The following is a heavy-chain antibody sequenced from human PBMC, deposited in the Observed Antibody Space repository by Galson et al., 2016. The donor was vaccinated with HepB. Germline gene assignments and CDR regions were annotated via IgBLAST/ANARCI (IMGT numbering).Heavy chain of an antibody. D-gene: IGHD2-2*01. Sequence: AEVKKPGESLRISCQGSANTFTSYWIAWVRQMPGKGLQWMGTIDPSDSYITYSPSFQGHVTISVDKSISTAYLQWSSLKASDTAMYYCASYYCSSTDCYSEDYWGQGTLVTVSS. CDR3: ASYYCSSTDCYSEDY. V-gene: IGHV5-10-1*01. CDR2: IDPSDSYI. J-gene: IGHJ4*02. CDR1: ANTFTSYW.